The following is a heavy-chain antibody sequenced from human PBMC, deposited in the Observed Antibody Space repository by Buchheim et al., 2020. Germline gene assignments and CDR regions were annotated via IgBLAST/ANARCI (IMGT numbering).Heavy chain of an antibody. CDR1: GFTFSYYA. Sequence: EVQLLESGGGLVQPGGSLRLSCAASGFTFSYYAMNWVRQAPGKGLEWVASISGSGRTTYYADSVTGRLTISRDNSKKTPFVQMNSLRVEDTAMYYCVKGYADTAYDGMDVWGQGTT. D-gene: IGHD5-18*01. CDR3: VKGYADTAYDGMDV. V-gene: IGHV3-23*01. J-gene: IGHJ6*02. CDR2: ISGSGRTT.